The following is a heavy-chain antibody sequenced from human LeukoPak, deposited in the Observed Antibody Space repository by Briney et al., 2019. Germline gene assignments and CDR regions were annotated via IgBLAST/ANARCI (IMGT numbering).Heavy chain of an antibody. D-gene: IGHD3-16*01. Sequence: GGSLRLSCAASGFSSYDMHWVRQAPGKGLEWVAFIRYDGSNKYYADSVKGRFTISRDNSKNTLFLQMNSLRTEDTAVYYCAKDRGGPGGGFDYWGQGTLVTVSS. CDR2: IRYDGSNK. J-gene: IGHJ4*02. CDR1: GFSSYD. V-gene: IGHV3-30*02. CDR3: AKDRGGPGGGFDY.